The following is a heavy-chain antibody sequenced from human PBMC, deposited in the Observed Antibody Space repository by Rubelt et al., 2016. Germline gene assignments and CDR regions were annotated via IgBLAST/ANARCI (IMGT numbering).Heavy chain of an antibody. CDR3: ARGLTSMLNF. V-gene: IGHV3-48*03. J-gene: IGHJ4*02. Sequence: DVQLVESGGDLVQPGGSLRLSCTASGFTLSSYDMNWVRQAPGKGLEWFSSISDNGRTMYYADSGKGRFTISRDKAKNSLFLQMNSLRAEDTAIYYCARGLTSMLNFWGQGTLVTVSS. D-gene: IGHD2/OR15-2a*01. CDR2: ISDNGRTM. CDR1: GFTLSSYD.